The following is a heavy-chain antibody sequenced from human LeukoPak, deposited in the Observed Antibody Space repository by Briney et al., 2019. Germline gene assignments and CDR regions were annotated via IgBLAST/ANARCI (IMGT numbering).Heavy chain of an antibody. CDR1: GGSISGYY. V-gene: IGHV4-59*01. CDR2: TYYSETS. D-gene: IGHD2-21*01. CDR3: ARDLGRGGGNYYFDF. Sequence: SETLSLTCTVSGGSISGYYWSWMRQPPGKELEWIGYTYYSETSNYNPSLKSRVTISADTSKNQFSLKLTSVTAADTAVYYCARDLGRGGGNYYFDFWGQGILVTVSS. J-gene: IGHJ4*02.